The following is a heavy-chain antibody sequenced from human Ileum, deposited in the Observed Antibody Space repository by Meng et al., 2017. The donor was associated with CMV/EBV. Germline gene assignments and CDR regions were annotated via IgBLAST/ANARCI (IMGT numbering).Heavy chain of an antibody. CDR1: GGFVPSYC. V-gene: IGHV4-4*07. D-gene: IGHD6-13*01. CDR3: TRDLLVAAAAVFDS. CDR2: IYITGRT. Sequence: QVQWPEEGPGLVKTWETRSRPCNVYGGFVPSYCWVGIRPSDEKGIEWIGRIYITGRTNYNTFLKSRVKLSIDKSKAQFSLRLNSVTAADTAVYYCTRDLLVAAAAVFDSWGQGTLVTVSS. J-gene: IGHJ4*02.